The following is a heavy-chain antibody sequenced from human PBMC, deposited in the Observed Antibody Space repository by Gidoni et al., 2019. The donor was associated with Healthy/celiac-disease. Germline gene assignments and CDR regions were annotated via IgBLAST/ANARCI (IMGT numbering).Heavy chain of an antibody. D-gene: IGHD6-19*01. V-gene: IGHV3-23*01. Sequence: EVQLLASGGGLVQPGGSLILSCSASGFTFRSSAMRWVRQAPGKGLEWVAAISGSGGSTYYADSVNGRFTISRDNSKNTLYLQMNSLRAEDTAVYYCAKERYSSGWGVRWFDPWGQGTLVTVSS. CDR1: GFTFRSSA. CDR2: ISGSGGST. J-gene: IGHJ5*02. CDR3: AKERYSSGWGVRWFDP.